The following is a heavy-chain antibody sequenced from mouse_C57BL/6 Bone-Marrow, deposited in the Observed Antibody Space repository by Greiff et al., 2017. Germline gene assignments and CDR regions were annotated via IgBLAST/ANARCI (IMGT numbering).Heavy chain of an antibody. Sequence: QVQLQQSGAELARPGASVKLSCKASGYTFTSYGISWVKQRTGQGLEWIGEIYPRSGNTYYNEKFKGKATLTADKSSSTAYMELRSLTSEDSAVYFCARMRYFYAMDYWGQGTSVTVSS. J-gene: IGHJ4*01. CDR1: GYTFTSYG. CDR2: IYPRSGNT. CDR3: ARMRYFYAMDY. V-gene: IGHV1-81*01.